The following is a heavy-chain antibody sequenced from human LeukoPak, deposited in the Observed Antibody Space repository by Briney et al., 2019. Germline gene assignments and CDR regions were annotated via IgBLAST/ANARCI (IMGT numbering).Heavy chain of an antibody. V-gene: IGHV1-69*10. J-gene: IGHJ4*02. Sequence: SVRVSCKASGGTFISYVISWVRHAPGEGLEWMGGAIPFLGTANYAQRFQDRITTTAEKSTTTTYMELRSLTSDYTAIYYCAILGAVPYWGQGTQMTVSS. CDR2: AIPFLGTA. CDR3: AILGAVPY. CDR1: GGTFISYV. D-gene: IGHD1-26*01.